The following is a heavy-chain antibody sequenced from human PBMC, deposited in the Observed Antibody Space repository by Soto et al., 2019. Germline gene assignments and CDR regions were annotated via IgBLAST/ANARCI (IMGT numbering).Heavy chain of an antibody. J-gene: IGHJ3*02. CDR3: PKRLGAFDK. CDR1: GFTFSRYA. CDR2: ISYDGSNK. Sequence: PGGSRRLSCAASGFTFSRYAMHWVRQAPGEGLEGVAVISYDGSNKYYADPVKGRFSISGDDSKNTRYLQMNSRRAEDTAVYYCPKRLGAFDKWGQGTMDTVSS. V-gene: IGHV3-30-3*02.